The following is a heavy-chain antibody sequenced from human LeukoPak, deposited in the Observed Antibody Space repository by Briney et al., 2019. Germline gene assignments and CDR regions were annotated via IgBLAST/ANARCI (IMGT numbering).Heavy chain of an antibody. D-gene: IGHD6-13*01. CDR3: ARVPRNSSSWPFDY. V-gene: IGHV3-30*03. Sequence: GRSLRLSCAASGFTFSSYGMHWVRQAPGKGLEWVAVVSYDGRNNYYGDSVKGRFTIARDNSKNMIYLQMNSLRAEDTAVYYCARVPRNSSSWPFDYWGQGTLVTVSS. J-gene: IGHJ4*02. CDR1: GFTFSSYG. CDR2: VSYDGRNN.